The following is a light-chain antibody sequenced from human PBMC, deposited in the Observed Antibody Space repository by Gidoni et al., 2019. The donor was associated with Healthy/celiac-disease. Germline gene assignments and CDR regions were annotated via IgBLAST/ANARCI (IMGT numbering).Light chain of an antibody. V-gene: IGLV1-40*01. Sequence: QSVLTQPPSVSGAPGQRVTIPCTESSSNIGAGYDVHWYQQLPGTDPKLLIYGNSNRPSGVPDRFSGSKSGTSASLAITGLQAEDEADYYCQSYDSSLSGYVFGTGTKVTVL. CDR2: GNS. J-gene: IGLJ1*01. CDR1: SSNIGAGYD. CDR3: QSYDSSLSGYV.